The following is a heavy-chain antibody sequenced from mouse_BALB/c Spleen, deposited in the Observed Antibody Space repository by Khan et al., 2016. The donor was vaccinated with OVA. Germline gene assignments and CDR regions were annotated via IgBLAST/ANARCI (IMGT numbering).Heavy chain of an antibody. Sequence: QVQLQQSGAELVKAGASVKMSCKASGYTFTSYWMHWVKQRLGQGLEWFAETNPTNGRTYYNEKFKSKATLTVDKSSSPAYMLLSGPTFEDSAVYYCARIKKIVATYVDYWGQGTTLPVSS. V-gene: IGHV1S81*02. D-gene: IGHD1-1*01. J-gene: IGHJ2*01. CDR2: TNPTNGRT. CDR3: ARIKKIVATYVDY. CDR1: GYTFTSYW.